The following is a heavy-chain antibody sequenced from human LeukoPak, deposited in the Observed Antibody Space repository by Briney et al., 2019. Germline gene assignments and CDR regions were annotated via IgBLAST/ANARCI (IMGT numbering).Heavy chain of an antibody. D-gene: IGHD3-3*01. V-gene: IGHV4-38-2*02. CDR2: IYHIGST. CDR1: GYSISSGYY. CDR3: ARLYGVVTYYFDY. Sequence: SETLSLTCTVSGYSISSGYYWGWIRQPPGKGLEWIGSIYHIGSTYYNPSLKSRVTISVDTSKNQFSLKLSSVTAADTAVYYCARLYGVVTYYFDYWGQGTLVTVSS. J-gene: IGHJ4*02.